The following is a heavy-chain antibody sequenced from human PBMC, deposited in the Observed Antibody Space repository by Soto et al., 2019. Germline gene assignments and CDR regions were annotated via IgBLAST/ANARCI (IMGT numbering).Heavy chain of an antibody. Sequence: QLQLQESGSGLVKPSQTLSLTCAVSGGSISSGGYSWSWIRQPPGKGLEWIGYIYHSGSTYYNPSLKSRVTISVDRSRNQFSLKLSSVTAADTAVYYCARSHVGDHLTAAVHWGQGTLVTVSS. CDR2: IYHSGST. CDR1: GGSISSGGYS. J-gene: IGHJ4*02. V-gene: IGHV4-30-2*01. CDR3: ARSHVGDHLTAAVH. D-gene: IGHD6-13*01.